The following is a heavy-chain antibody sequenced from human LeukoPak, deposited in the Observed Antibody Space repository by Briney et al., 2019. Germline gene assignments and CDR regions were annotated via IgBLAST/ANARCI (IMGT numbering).Heavy chain of an antibody. CDR2: INHIGST. J-gene: IGHJ6*03. D-gene: IGHD6-19*01. V-gene: IGHV4-59*12. CDR3: AREYSTGWSNYYYYCYMDV. Sequence: PSETLSLTCTVSGDSISTYYWSWVRQPPGKGLEWIANINHIGSTNHNPSLKSRVTVFVDMSKNQFSLRLSSVTAADTAVYYCAREYSTGWSNYYYYCYMDVWGRGTTVTVSS. CDR1: GDSISTYY.